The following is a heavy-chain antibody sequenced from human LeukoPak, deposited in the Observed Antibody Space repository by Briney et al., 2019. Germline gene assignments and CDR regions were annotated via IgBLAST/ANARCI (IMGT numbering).Heavy chain of an antibody. J-gene: IGHJ3*02. Sequence: GRSLRLSCAASGFTFSSYAMHWVRQAPGKGLEWVAVISYDGSNKYYADSVKGRFTISRDNSKNTLYLQMSSLRAEDTAVYYCARFSGRFQTIDIWGQGTMVTVSS. CDR1: GFTFSSYA. V-gene: IGHV3-30*04. CDR3: ARFSGRFQTIDI. CDR2: ISYDGSNK. D-gene: IGHD1-26*01.